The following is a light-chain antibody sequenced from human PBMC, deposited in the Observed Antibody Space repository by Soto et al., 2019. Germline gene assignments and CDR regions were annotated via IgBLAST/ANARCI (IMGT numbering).Light chain of an antibody. Sequence: DIQMTQSPSSLSASVGDRVTITCQASQDISNYLNWYQQKPGKAPKLLIYDASNLETGVPSRFSGSGSGTDFTFTISSLQPEDIATYYCQQYDNLPGTFGPGTKVD. CDR3: QQYDNLPGT. V-gene: IGKV1-33*01. J-gene: IGKJ3*01. CDR1: QDISNY. CDR2: DAS.